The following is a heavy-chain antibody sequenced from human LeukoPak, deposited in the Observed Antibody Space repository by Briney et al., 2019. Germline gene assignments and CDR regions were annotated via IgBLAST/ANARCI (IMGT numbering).Heavy chain of an antibody. D-gene: IGHD5-12*01. CDR1: GLTFSHYW. V-gene: IGHV3-7*01. CDR2: INQDGSEE. CDR3: VRDGGVSGYDLLDY. Sequence: PGGSLRLSCAASGLTFSHYWMTWVRQAPGKGLEGVAQINQDGSEEYYMDSVKPRFTISTDTAKNSVFLQMNSLRAEDTAVYYCVRDGGVSGYDLLDYWGQGTLVTVSS. J-gene: IGHJ4*02.